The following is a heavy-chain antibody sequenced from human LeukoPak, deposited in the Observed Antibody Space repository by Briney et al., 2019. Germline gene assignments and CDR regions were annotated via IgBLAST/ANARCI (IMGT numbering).Heavy chain of an antibody. CDR2: IRYDGSNK. V-gene: IGHV3-30*02. CDR3: AKDRVPYSGSYPGGC. CDR1: GFTFSSYG. D-gene: IGHD1-26*01. J-gene: IGHJ4*02. Sequence: GGSLRLSCAASGFTFSSYGMHWVRQAPGKGLEWVAFIRYDGSNKYYADSVKGRFTISRDNSKNTLYLQMNSLRAEDTAVYYCAKDRVPYSGSYPGGCWGQGTLVTVSS.